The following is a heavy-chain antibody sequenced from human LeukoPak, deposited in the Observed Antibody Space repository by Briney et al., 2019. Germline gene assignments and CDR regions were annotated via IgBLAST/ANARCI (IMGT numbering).Heavy chain of an antibody. D-gene: IGHD2-2*01. CDR1: GYTFTSYA. Sequence: ASVKVSCKASGYTFTSYAMNWVRQAPGQGLEWMGWINTNTGNPTYAQGFIGRFVFSLDTSVSTAYLQISSLKAEDTAVYYCARDRGDIVVVPAAMPHWGQGTLVTVSS. CDR2: INTNTGNP. CDR3: ARDRGDIVVVPAAMPH. J-gene: IGHJ4*02. V-gene: IGHV7-4-1*02.